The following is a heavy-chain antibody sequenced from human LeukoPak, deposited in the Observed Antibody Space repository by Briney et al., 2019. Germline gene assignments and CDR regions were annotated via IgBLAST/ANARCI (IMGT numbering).Heavy chain of an antibody. Sequence: PGGSLRLSCAASGFTVSSNYMSWVRQAPGKGLEWVSVIYSGGSTYYADSVKGRFTISRDNSKNTLYLQMNSLRAEDTAVYYCARTYYDSSGPVVADAFDLWGQGTMVTVSS. CDR3: ARTYYDSSGPVVADAFDL. CDR1: GFTVSSNY. J-gene: IGHJ3*01. D-gene: IGHD3-22*01. V-gene: IGHV3-53*01. CDR2: IYSGGST.